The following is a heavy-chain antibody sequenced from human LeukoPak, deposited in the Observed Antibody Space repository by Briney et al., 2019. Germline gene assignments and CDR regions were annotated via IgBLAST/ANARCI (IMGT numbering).Heavy chain of an antibody. CDR2: IWYDGSNK. CDR3: ARDSTAAIFSPSNWFDP. D-gene: IGHD2-2*02. V-gene: IGHV3-33*08. Sequence: GGSLGLSCAASGFTFSSYGMHWVRQAPGKGLEWVAVIWYDGSNKYYADSVKGRFTISRDNSKNTLYLQMNSLRAEDTAVYYCARDSTAAIFSPSNWFDPWGQGTLVTVSS. J-gene: IGHJ5*02. CDR1: GFTFSSYG.